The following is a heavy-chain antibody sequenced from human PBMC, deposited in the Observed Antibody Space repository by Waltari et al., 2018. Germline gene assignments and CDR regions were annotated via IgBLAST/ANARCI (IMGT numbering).Heavy chain of an antibody. J-gene: IGHJ5*02. CDR3: AKRGGFGELVT. CDR1: GFTFVVYT. Sequence: EVQLVESGGVVVQPGGSLRLSCAAPGFTFVVYTMHWVRQAPGKGLEWVSLISWDGGSTYYADSVKGRFTISRDNSKNSLYLQMNSLRTEDTALYYCAKRGGFGELVTWGQGTLVTVSS. D-gene: IGHD3-10*01. CDR2: ISWDGGST. V-gene: IGHV3-43*01.